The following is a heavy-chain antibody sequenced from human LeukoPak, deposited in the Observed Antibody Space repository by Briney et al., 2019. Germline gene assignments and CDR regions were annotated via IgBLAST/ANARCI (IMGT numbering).Heavy chain of an antibody. CDR2: IIPIFGSA. Sequence: VASVKVSXKACGGSFSSYAISWVRQAPGQGLEWMGRIIPIFGSANYVQKFLGRVTITTDAPTSAADMELSSLRPEDSAVHYCARTKNSYTDINTAWFDPWGQGTLVTVSS. CDR1: GGSFSSYA. V-gene: IGHV1-69*05. J-gene: IGHJ5*02. CDR3: ARTKNSYTDINTAWFDP. D-gene: IGHD2-15*01.